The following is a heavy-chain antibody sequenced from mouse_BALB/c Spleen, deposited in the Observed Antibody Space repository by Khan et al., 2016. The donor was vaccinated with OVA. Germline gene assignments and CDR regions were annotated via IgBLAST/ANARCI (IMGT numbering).Heavy chain of an antibody. V-gene: IGHV3-2*02. J-gene: IGHJ2*01. CDR3: ARTARIKY. D-gene: IGHD1-2*01. CDR2: ISYSGST. Sequence: VQLQQSGPGLVKPSQSLSLTCTVTGYSITSGYGWNWIRQFPGNKLEWMGYISYSGSTNYNPSLKSRISITRDTSKNQFFLQLNSVTTEDTATFFCARTARIKYWGQGTTLTVSS. CDR1: GYSITSGYG.